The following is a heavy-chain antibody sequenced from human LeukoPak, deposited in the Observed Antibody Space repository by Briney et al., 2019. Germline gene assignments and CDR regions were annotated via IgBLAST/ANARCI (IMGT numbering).Heavy chain of an antibody. V-gene: IGHV3-20*04. J-gene: IGHJ6*03. CDR2: INWNGGST. Sequence: GGSLRLSCAASGFTFDDYGMSWVRQAPGKGLEWVSGINWNGGSTGYADSVKGRFTISRDNAKNSLYLQMNSLRAEDTALYYCARKTYYYDSSGYYPYYYYYYMDVWGKGTTVTVSS. CDR1: GFTFDDYG. D-gene: IGHD3-22*01. CDR3: ARKTYYYDSSGYYPYYYYYYMDV.